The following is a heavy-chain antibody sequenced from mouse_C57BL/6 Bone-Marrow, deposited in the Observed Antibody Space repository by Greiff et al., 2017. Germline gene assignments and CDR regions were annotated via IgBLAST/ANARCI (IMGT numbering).Heavy chain of an antibody. J-gene: IGHJ3*01. CDR1: GYTFTDYN. V-gene: IGHV1-22*01. CDR3: ARGGLLRYGFAY. Sequence: VQLQQSGPELVKPGASVKMSCKASGYTFTDYNMHWVKQSHGKSLEWIGYINPNNGGTSYNQKFKGKATLTVNKSSSTAYMELRSLTSEDSAVYYCARGGLLRYGFAYWGQGTLVTVSA. CDR2: INPNNGGT. D-gene: IGHD1-1*01.